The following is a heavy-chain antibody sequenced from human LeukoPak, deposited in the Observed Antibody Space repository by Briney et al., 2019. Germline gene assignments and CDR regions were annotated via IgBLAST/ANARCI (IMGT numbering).Heavy chain of an antibody. Sequence: GSLRLSCAASGFTFSSYAMSWVRQAPGKGLEWVSAISGSGGSTYYADSVKGRFTISRDNSKNTLYLQMNSLRAEDTAVYYCAKVPGYSSSWYPYYFDYWGQGTLVTVSS. CDR3: AKVPGYSSSWYPYYFDY. J-gene: IGHJ4*02. CDR1: GFTFSSYA. V-gene: IGHV3-23*01. CDR2: ISGSGGST. D-gene: IGHD6-13*01.